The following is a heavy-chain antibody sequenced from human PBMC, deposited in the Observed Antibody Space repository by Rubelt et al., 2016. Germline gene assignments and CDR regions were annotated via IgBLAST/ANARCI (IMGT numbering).Heavy chain of an antibody. J-gene: IGHJ6*02. CDR2: ISYDGTNK. CDR3: ARVETDYFYYYGMDV. V-gene: IGHV3-30*04. Sequence: GLEWAAVISYDGTNKYYADSVKGRFTISRDNSKNTLYLQMDSLRVEDTAVYYCARVETDYFYYYGMDVWGQGTTVTVSS.